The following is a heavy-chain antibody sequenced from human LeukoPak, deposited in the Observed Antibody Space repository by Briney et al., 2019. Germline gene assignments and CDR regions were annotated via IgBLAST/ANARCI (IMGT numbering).Heavy chain of an antibody. CDR3: ASLWELTMA. J-gene: IGHJ5*02. D-gene: IGHD3-16*01. CDR1: GFRFSNYE. V-gene: IGHV3-48*03. Sequence: GGSLRLSCAASGFRFSNYEMDWVRQAPGKGLEWVSYISIGGDTRHYADSVKGRFTISRDNAKNSVYLQMNSQRAEDTAVYFCASLWELTMAWGQGTLVTVSS. CDR2: ISIGGDTR.